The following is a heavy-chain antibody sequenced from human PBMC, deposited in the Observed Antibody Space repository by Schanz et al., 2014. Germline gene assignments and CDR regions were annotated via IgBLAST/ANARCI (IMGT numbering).Heavy chain of an antibody. Sequence: QVQLVESGGGVVRPGRSLRLSCATSGFTFSRFGMHWVRQAPGKGPEWVALGWSDGNTKYYVDSVKGRFTISRDNSMTTLHLQMDGLRVEDTAVYYCARDAVALVPASFMDVWGKGTPVTVSS. CDR3: ARDAVALVPASFMDV. D-gene: IGHD2-15*01. CDR2: GWSDGNTK. J-gene: IGHJ6*03. CDR1: GFTFSRFG. V-gene: IGHV3-33*01.